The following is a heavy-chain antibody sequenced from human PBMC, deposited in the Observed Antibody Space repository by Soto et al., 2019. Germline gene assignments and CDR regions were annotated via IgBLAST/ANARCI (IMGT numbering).Heavy chain of an antibody. CDR1: GYTFTSYG. CDR2: ISAYNGNT. CDR3: ARPADKYSSGWYEVDY. V-gene: IGHV1-18*01. J-gene: IGHJ4*02. D-gene: IGHD6-19*01. Sequence: ASVKVSCKASGYTFTSYGISWVRQAPGQGLEWMGWISAYNGNTNYAQKLQGRVTMTTDTSTSTAYMELRSLRSDDTAVYYCARPADKYSSGWYEVDYWGQGTLVTVSS.